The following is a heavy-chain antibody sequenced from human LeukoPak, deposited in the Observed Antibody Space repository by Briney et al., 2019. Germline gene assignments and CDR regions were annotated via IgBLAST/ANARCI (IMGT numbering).Heavy chain of an antibody. J-gene: IGHJ4*02. Sequence: PGTSLRLSCAASGFSFHDHGMDWVRQAPGKGLEWVAVIAADGGVKQYADSVKGRFSLSRDNSKNTVSLQMNGLTAEDTAMYYCAREATWGQWYFDLWGQGAPVTVSS. V-gene: IGHV3-30*03. D-gene: IGHD6-19*01. CDR2: IAADGGVK. CDR1: GFSFHDHG. CDR3: AREATWGQWYFDL.